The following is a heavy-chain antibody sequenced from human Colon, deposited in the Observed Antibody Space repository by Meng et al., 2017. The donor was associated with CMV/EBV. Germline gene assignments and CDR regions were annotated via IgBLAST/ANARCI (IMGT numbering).Heavy chain of an antibody. V-gene: IGHV2-5*02. J-gene: IGHJ4*02. CDR3: ARRGSGSYAFDH. Sequence: FCGFSLDTRGVGVAWIRQPPGKALEWLALIYWDDEKRYNPSLQNRLTISNDTSKNQVLLTMTNMDPADTATYYCARRGSGSYAFDHWGQGTLVTVSS. CDR2: IYWDDEK. CDR1: GFSLDTRGVG. D-gene: IGHD1-26*01.